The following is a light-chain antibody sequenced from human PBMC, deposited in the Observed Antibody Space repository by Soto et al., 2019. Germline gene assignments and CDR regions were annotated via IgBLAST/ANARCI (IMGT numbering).Light chain of an antibody. V-gene: IGKV3-20*01. CDR2: GAS. CDR3: QQYDRSPWT. CDR1: QSVSSSF. J-gene: IGKJ1*01. Sequence: EIVLTQSPGTLSLSPGERATLSCRASQSVSSSFLAWYQQKPGQAPRLLICGASSRAAGLPGMFSSSGSGTDFTITISRLEDEDFAVYYCQQYDRSPWTFGQGTRVEIK.